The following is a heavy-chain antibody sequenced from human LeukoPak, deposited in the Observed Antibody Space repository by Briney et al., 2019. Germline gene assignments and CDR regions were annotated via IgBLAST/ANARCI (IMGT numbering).Heavy chain of an antibody. V-gene: IGHV4-59*01. CDR1: GGSISSYY. CDR2: IYYSGST. J-gene: IGHJ1*01. CDR3: ARADSSHLLLPL. Sequence: SETLSLTCTVSGGSISSYYWSWIRQPPGKGLEWIGYIYYSGSTNYNPSLKSRVTISVDTSKNQFSLKLSSLTAADPGVYYCARADSSHLLLPLWGQGTLVTVSS. D-gene: IGHD6-13*01.